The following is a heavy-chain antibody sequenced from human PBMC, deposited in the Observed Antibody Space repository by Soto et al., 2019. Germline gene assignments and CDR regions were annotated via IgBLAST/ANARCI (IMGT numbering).Heavy chain of an antibody. CDR1: GGSISSSSYY. CDR3: ATQQSDHPGDSLGFGGWFDP. J-gene: IGHJ5*02. V-gene: IGHV4-39*01. CDR2: IYYSGST. D-gene: IGHD3-16*01. Sequence: XATLWLTCTVSGGSISSSSYYWGGIRQPPGKGLEWIGSIYYSGSTYYNPSLKSRVTISVDTSKNQFSLKLSSVTAADTAVYYCATQQSDHPGDSLGFGGWFDPWGQGTLVTVSS.